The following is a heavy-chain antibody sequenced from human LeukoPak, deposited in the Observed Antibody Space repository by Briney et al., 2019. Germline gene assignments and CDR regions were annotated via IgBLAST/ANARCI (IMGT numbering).Heavy chain of an antibody. CDR3: ARGRPHGNDY. D-gene: IGHD4-23*01. CDR1: GFTFSSYW. Sequence: GGSLRLSCAASGFTFSSYWMNWVRQAPGKGLVWVSRIASDGSSTTYADSVKGRFSISRDNAKNTLYLQMNSLRVEDTAVYYCARGRPHGNDYWGQGILVTVSS. CDR2: IASDGSST. V-gene: IGHV3-74*01. J-gene: IGHJ4*02.